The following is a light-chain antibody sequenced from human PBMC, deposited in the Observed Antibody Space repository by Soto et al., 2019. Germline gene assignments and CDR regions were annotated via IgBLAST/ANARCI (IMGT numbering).Light chain of an antibody. J-gene: IGKJ2*01. V-gene: IGKV3-15*01. CDR1: QSVSSN. CDR3: QQYNNWPPNYT. CDR2: GAS. Sequence: IVMTQSPATLSVSPGERATLSCRAGQSVSSNLAWYQQKPGQAPRLLIYGASTRATGIPARFSGSGSGTEFTLAISSLQSEDFAVYYCQQYNNWPPNYTFGQGTKLVIK.